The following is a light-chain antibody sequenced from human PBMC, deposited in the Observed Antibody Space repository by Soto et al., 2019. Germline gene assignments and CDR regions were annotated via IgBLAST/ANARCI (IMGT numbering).Light chain of an antibody. Sequence: AIQLTQSPSSLSASVGDRVTITCRASQGVSSAFAWYQQKPGKVPKLLIYDASSLQSGVPSRFSGSQSGTEFTLTNSSLHPEDFATYYCKQFDTYPLTFGQGTRLEI. CDR1: QGVSSA. CDR2: DAS. CDR3: KQFDTYPLT. J-gene: IGKJ5*01. V-gene: IGKV1-13*02.